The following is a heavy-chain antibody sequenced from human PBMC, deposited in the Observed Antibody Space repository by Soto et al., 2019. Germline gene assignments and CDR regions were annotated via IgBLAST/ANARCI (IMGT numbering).Heavy chain of an antibody. Sequence: PGGSLRLSXAASGFTFDDYNMHWVRKAPGKGLEWVSLISRDGTNTNYAESVKGRFTISRDNSKNSLYLQMNSLRTEDTALYYCVKETYYYDVSSYYPLGSWGQGTLVTVSS. CDR3: VKETYYYDVSSYYPLGS. D-gene: IGHD3-22*01. CDR2: ISRDGTNT. CDR1: GFTFDDYN. V-gene: IGHV3-43*01. J-gene: IGHJ5*02.